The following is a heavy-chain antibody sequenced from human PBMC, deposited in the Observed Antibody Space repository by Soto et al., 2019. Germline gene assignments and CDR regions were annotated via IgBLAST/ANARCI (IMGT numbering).Heavy chain of an antibody. D-gene: IGHD3-9*01. Sequence: PSDTLSLTCAVSGYSISSGYYWGWIRQPPGKGLEWIGSIYHSGGTYYNPSLKSRVTISVDTSKNQFSLKLSSVTAADTAVYYCARYDDILTGYYYYFDYWGQGTLVTVSS. CDR3: ARYDDILTGYYYYFDY. CDR2: IYHSGGT. J-gene: IGHJ4*02. CDR1: GYSISSGYY. V-gene: IGHV4-38-2*01.